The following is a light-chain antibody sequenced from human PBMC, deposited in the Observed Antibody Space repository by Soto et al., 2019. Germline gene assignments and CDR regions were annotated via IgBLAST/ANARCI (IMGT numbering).Light chain of an antibody. CDR1: QGVSSN. CDR3: QQYYNWPPIT. CDR2: GAS. V-gene: IGKV3-15*01. J-gene: IGKJ5*01. Sequence: IVVTQAPATLSVSPGGRATRSCRARQGVSSNLAWYQQQPGQAPRLLIYGASTRAPGIPPRFSGSGSGTEFTLPISSLQSADFAVSYCQQYYNWPPITFGQGTRLEIK.